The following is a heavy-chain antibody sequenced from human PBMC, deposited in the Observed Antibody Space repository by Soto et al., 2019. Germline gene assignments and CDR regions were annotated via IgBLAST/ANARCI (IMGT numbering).Heavy chain of an antibody. Sequence: GASVKVSCKASGGTFSSYAISWVRQAPGQGLEWMGGIIPIFGTANYAQKFQGRVTITADESTSTAYMELSSLRSEDTAVYYCARAAHPHYYDSSGYYLDYFDYWGQGTLVTVSS. J-gene: IGHJ4*02. V-gene: IGHV1-69*13. CDR3: ARAAHPHYYDSSGYYLDYFDY. CDR1: GGTFSSYA. D-gene: IGHD3-22*01. CDR2: IIPIFGTA.